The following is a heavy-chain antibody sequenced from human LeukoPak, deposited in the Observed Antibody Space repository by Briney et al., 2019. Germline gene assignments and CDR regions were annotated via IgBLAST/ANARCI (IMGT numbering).Heavy chain of an antibody. J-gene: IGHJ4*02. Sequence: PGRSLRLSCAAPGFTFSSYAMHWVRQAPGKGLEWVAVISDDGSNKYHADSVKGRFSISRDNSKNTLYLQMNSLRAEDTAVYYCARDRSNRYFDYWGQGTLVTVSS. CDR2: ISDDGSNK. CDR3: ARDRSNRYFDY. CDR1: GFTFSSYA. D-gene: IGHD1-14*01. V-gene: IGHV3-30*04.